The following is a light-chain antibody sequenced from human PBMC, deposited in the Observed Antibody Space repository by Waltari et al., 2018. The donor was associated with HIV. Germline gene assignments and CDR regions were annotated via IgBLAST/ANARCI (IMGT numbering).Light chain of an antibody. CDR1: NTDVGSYDF. CDR2: EVN. J-gene: IGLJ2*01. Sequence: QSALTQPPSASGSPGQSVSISCTGTNTDVGSYDFVSWYQQHPGKAPKLLIYEVNKRPSGVPDRFSGSKSGNTASLIVSGLQAEDEGDYFCTSYAGNSNFVVFGGGTKLTVL. CDR3: TSYAGNSNFVV. V-gene: IGLV2-8*01.